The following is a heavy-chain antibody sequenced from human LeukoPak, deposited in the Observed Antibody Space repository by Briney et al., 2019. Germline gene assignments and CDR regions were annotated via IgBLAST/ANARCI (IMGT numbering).Heavy chain of an antibody. Sequence: GGSLRLSCAASGFTFSSYNMNWVRQAPGKGLEWVSHISSSSSIMYYADSVKGRFTISRDNAKNSLYLQMNSLTDEDTAVYYCARDSSGSYIFDYWGQGTLVTVSS. J-gene: IGHJ4*02. V-gene: IGHV3-48*02. CDR2: ISSSSSIM. D-gene: IGHD1-26*01. CDR3: ARDSSGSYIFDY. CDR1: GFTFSSYN.